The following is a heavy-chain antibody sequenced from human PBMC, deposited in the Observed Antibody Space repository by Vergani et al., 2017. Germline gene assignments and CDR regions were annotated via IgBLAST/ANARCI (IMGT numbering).Heavy chain of an antibody. D-gene: IGHD6-13*01. CDR2: IYYSGST. J-gene: IGHJ4*02. V-gene: IGHV4-39*07. CDR1: GGSISSSSYY. Sequence: QLQLQESGPGLVKPSETLSLTCTVSGGSISSSSYYWGWIRQPPGKGLEWIGRIYYSGSTYYNPSLKSRVTISVDTSKNQFSLKLSSVTAADTAVYYCARGGTAAGIFDSWGQGTLVTVSS. CDR3: ARGGTAAGIFDS.